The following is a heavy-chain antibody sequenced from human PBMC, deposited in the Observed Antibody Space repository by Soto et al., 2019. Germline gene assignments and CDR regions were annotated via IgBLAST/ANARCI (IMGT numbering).Heavy chain of an antibody. D-gene: IGHD1-26*01. CDR1: GFTFSSYW. J-gene: IGHJ5*02. CDR3: ARAGPYSGSYNWFDP. V-gene: IGHV3-7*03. CDR2: IKQDGSEK. Sequence: GGLRLTGSASGFTFSSYWMSWVRQAPGKGLEWVANIKQDGSEKYYVDSVKGRFTISRDNAKNSLYLQMNSLRAEDTAVYYCARAGPYSGSYNWFDPWGQGTLVTVYS.